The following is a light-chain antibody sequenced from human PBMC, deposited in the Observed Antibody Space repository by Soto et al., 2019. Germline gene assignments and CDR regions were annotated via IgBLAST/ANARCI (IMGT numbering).Light chain of an antibody. Sequence: DILMTQSPATLSVSPGERATLSCRASQSVSSYLAWYQQKPGQAPRLLIYDVSNRATGIPARFSGSGSGTDFTLTISSLEPEDFAVYYCQQRSNWPRTFGQGTKVDI. CDR3: QQRSNWPRT. CDR2: DVS. CDR1: QSVSSY. V-gene: IGKV3-11*01. J-gene: IGKJ1*01.